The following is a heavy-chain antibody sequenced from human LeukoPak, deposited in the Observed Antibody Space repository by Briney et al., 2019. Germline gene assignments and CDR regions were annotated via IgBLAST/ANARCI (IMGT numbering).Heavy chain of an antibody. CDR1: GFTFSSYS. CDR2: ISSSSSTI. CDR3: ATEGAPYDSSGYVY. V-gene: IGHV3-48*01. D-gene: IGHD3-22*01. Sequence: TGGSLRLSCAASGFTFSSYSMNWVRQAPGKGLEWVSYISSSSSTIYYADSVKGRFTISRDNAKNSLYLQMNSLRAEDTAVYYCATEGAPYDSSGYVYWGQGTLVTVSS. J-gene: IGHJ4*02.